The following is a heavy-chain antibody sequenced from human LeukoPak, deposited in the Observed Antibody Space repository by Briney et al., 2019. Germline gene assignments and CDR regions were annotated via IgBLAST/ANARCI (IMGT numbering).Heavy chain of an antibody. V-gene: IGHV5-10-1*01. CDR3: ATFSIAVDYNWFDP. CDR2: IDPSDSYT. J-gene: IGHJ5*02. D-gene: IGHD6-19*01. Sequence: GESLKISCKGSGYSFTSYWISWVRQMPGKGLEWMGRIDPSDSYTNYSPSFQGHVTISADKSISTAHLQWSSLKASDTAVYYCATFSIAVDYNWFDPWGQGTLVTVSS. CDR1: GYSFTSYW.